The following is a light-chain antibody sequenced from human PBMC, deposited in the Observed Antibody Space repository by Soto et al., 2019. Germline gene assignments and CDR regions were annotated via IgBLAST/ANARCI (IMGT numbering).Light chain of an antibody. Sequence: QSVLTQPASVSGSPGQSITISCTGTSSDVGGYKYVSWYQQHPGKAPKLMIYEVSNRPSGVSNRFSGSKSGNTASLAISGLQAEDDADYYCSSYTSSSTVVFGGGTKLTVL. CDR2: EVS. CDR3: SSYTSSSTVV. V-gene: IGLV2-14*01. CDR1: SSDVGGYKY. J-gene: IGLJ2*01.